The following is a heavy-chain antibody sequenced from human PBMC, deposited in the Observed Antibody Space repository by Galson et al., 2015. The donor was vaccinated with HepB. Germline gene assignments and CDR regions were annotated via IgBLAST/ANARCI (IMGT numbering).Heavy chain of an antibody. CDR2: ISYDGSNT. CDR1: GFTFSSYA. D-gene: IGHD6-13*01. Sequence: SLRLSCAASGFTFSSYALHWVRQAPGKGLEWVAVISYDGSNTYYADSVKGRFTISRDNSKNTLYLQMNSLRAEDTAVFYCARAFESYSSPYDYWGQGTLVTVSS. V-gene: IGHV3-30-3*01. CDR3: ARAFESYSSPYDY. J-gene: IGHJ4*02.